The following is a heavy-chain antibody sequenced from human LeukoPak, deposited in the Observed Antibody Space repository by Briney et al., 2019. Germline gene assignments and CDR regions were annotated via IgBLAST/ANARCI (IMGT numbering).Heavy chain of an antibody. CDR1: GGSISSSSYY. D-gene: IGHD1-26*01. Sequence: SETLSLTCTVSGGSISSSSYYWGWIRQPPGKGLEWFVSIVYSWSTYSNPSLERRVTISIATSQHPPSLKLGSLTAPDPAVSYCARQEYSGSYYGLGWFAGWGQ. CDR3: ARQEYSGSYYGLGWFAG. V-gene: IGHV4-39*01. CDR2: IVYSWST. J-gene: IGHJ3*01.